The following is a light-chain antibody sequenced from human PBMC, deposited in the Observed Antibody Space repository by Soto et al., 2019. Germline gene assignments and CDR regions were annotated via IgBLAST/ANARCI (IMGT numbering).Light chain of an antibody. V-gene: IGKV3-20*01. CDR2: GAS. CDR1: QSASNNY. J-gene: IGKJ1*01. CDR3: QQYGSSGT. Sequence: EIVLTQSSGTLSLSPGERATLSCRASQSASNNYLAWYQQKPGQAPRLLIYGASNRATGIPDRFSGSGSGTDFTLTISRLEPEDFAVYYCQQYGSSGTFGQGTKVDI.